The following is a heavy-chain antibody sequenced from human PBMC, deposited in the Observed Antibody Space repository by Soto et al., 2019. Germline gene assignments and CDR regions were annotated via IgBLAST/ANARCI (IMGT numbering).Heavy chain of an antibody. D-gene: IGHD4-17*01. V-gene: IGHV4-59*08. CDR2: IYYSGST. J-gene: IGHJ4*02. Sequence: QVQLQESGPGLVKPSETLSLTCTVSGGSISSYYWSWIWQPPGKGLEWIGYIYYSGSTNYNPALKSRATISVDTSKTQFSLKLSSVTAADTAVYYWARRYGGTLDSWGQGTLVTVSS. CDR3: ARRYGGTLDS. CDR1: GGSISSYY.